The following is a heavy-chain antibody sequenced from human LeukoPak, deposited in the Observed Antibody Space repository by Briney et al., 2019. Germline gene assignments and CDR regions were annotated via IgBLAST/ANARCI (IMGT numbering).Heavy chain of an antibody. V-gene: IGHV3-23*01. CDR3: ARGYGSSGYYYYGMDV. Sequence: GGSLRLSCAASGFSFNNYAMSWVRQAPGKGLEWVSVITGNDGSAYYADSVKGRFTISRDDSKSMLYLQMNSLRAEDTAVYYCARGYGSSGYYYYGMDVWGQGTTVTVSS. J-gene: IGHJ6*02. CDR1: GFSFNNYA. D-gene: IGHD3-22*01. CDR2: ITGNDGSA.